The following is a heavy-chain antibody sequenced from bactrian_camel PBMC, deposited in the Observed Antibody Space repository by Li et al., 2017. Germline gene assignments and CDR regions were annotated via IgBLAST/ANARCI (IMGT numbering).Heavy chain of an antibody. D-gene: IGHD6*01. J-gene: IGHJ6*01. CDR2: TYTGVYTDDVRARFT. V-gene: IGHV3S31*01. Sequence: EVQLVESGGGSVQAGGSLNISCGVSGYTATTSRMGWFRQIPGKEREGVATTYTGVYTDDVRARFTNYADSVKGRFTISRDNAKNTQYLQMNSLKPEDTAEYYCARLYDGSWAFGYWGQGTQVTVS. CDR1: GYTATTSR. CDR3: ARLYDGSWAFGY.